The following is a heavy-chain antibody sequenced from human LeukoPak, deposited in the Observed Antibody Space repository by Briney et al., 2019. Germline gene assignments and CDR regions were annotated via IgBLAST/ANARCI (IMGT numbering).Heavy chain of an antibody. CDR1: GGSISSYY. D-gene: IGHD6-13*01. V-gene: IGHV4-59*08. J-gene: IGHJ5*02. Sequence: KPSETLSLTCTVSGGSISSYYWSWIRQPPGKGLEWIGYIYYGGSTNYNPSLKSRVTISVDTSKNQFSLKLSSVTAADTAVYYCARRLGSSTQAWFDPWGQGTLVTVSS. CDR2: IYYGGST. CDR3: ARRLGSSTQAWFDP.